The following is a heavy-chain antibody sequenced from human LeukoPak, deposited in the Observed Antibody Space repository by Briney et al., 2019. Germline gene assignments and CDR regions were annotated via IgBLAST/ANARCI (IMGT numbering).Heavy chain of an antibody. V-gene: IGHV4-61*02. J-gene: IGHJ5*02. CDR2: IYTSGNT. CDR3: AGEVGGSWFDP. Sequence: TLSLTCTVSGGSLSSGSHYWSWIRQPAGKGLEWIGRIYTSGNTNYNPSLKSRVTISLDTSKNQFSLNLSSVTAADTAVYYCAGEVGGSWFDPWGLGTLVTVSS. D-gene: IGHD1-26*01. CDR1: GGSLSSGSHY.